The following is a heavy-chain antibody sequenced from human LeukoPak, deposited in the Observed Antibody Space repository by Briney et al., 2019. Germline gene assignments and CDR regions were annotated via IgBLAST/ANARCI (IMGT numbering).Heavy chain of an antibody. J-gene: IGHJ4*02. D-gene: IGHD3-3*01. CDR1: GGSISSGGYS. CDR3: ARRVVAIFYFDY. V-gene: IGHV4-30-2*01. Sequence: SQTLSLTCAVSGGSISSGGYSWSWIRQPPGMGLEWIGYIYHSGITYYNPSLKSRVTMSLDRSKNQFSLKLTSVTAADTAVYYCARRVVAIFYFDYWGQGALVTVSS. CDR2: IYHSGIT.